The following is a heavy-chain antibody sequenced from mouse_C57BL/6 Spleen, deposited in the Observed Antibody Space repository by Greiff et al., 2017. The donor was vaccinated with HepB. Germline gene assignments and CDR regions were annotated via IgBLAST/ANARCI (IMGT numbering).Heavy chain of an antibody. Sequence: EVQGVESGGDLVKPGGSLKLSCAASGFTFSSYGMSWVRQTPDKRLEWVATISSGGSYTYYPDSVKGRFTISRDNAKNTLYLQMSRLKSEDTAMYYCARHNKDSSGYVAYWGQGTLVTVAA. D-gene: IGHD3-2*02. CDR2: ISSGGSYT. CDR1: GFTFSSYG. CDR3: ARHNKDSSGYVAY. J-gene: IGHJ3*01. V-gene: IGHV5-6*01.